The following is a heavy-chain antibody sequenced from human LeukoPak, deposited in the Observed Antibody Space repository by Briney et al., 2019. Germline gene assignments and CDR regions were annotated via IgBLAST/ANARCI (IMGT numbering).Heavy chain of an antibody. J-gene: IGHJ6*02. CDR2: IYYGGST. D-gene: IGHD2-15*01. CDR1: GDSMSSSNHY. CDR3: ARRSHCTGASCYPV. Sequence: KSSETLSLTCTVSGDSMSSSNHYWVWIRQPPGKGLEWIGSIYYGGSTYYNPSLKSRVTISLDTSKNQFSLKLSSVTAADTAVHHCARRSHCTGASCYPVWGQGTTVTVSS. V-gene: IGHV4-39*01.